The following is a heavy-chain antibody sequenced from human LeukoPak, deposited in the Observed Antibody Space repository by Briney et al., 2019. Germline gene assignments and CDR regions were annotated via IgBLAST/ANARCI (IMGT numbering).Heavy chain of an antibody. D-gene: IGHD4-17*01. CDR2: INAGNGNT. CDR1: GYTFTSYA. CDR3: ARSDAVTNAFDI. J-gene: IGHJ3*02. Sequence: ASVKVSCKASGYTFTSYAMHWVRQAPGQRLEWMGWINAGNGNTKYSQKFQGRVTITRDTSASTAYMELSSLRSEDTAVYYCARSDAVTNAFDIWGQGTMVTVSS. V-gene: IGHV1-3*01.